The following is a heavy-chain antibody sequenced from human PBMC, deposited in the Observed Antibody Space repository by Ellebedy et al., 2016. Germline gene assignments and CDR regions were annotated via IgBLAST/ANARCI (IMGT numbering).Heavy chain of an antibody. Sequence: GGSLRLSXAASGFTFSSYAMSWVRQAPGKGLEWVSAISGSGGSTYYADSVKGRFTISRDNSKNTLYLQMNSLRAEDTAVYYCAKVSSPYGDYQRYYFDYWGQGTLVTASS. CDR2: ISGSGGST. J-gene: IGHJ4*02. CDR1: GFTFSSYA. CDR3: AKVSSPYGDYQRYYFDY. D-gene: IGHD4-17*01. V-gene: IGHV3-23*01.